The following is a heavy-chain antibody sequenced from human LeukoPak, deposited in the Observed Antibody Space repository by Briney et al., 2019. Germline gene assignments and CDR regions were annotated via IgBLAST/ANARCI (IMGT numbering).Heavy chain of an antibody. J-gene: IGHJ4*02. CDR2: ICYSGST. CDR3: ARDPTYRY. CDR1: GGSISSYY. V-gene: IGHV4-59*01. Sequence: SETLSLTCTVSGGSISSYYWSWIRQPPGKGLEWIGYICYSGSTNYNPSLKSRVTISVDTSKNQFSLKLSSVTAADTAVYYCARDPTYRYWGQGTLVTVSS.